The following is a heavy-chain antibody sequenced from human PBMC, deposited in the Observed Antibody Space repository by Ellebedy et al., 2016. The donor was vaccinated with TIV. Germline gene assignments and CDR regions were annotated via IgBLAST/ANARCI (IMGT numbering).Heavy chain of an antibody. CDR2: ISAYNGNT. Sequence: ASVKVSCKASGYTFTSYGISWVRQAPGQGLEWMGWISAYNGNTNYAQKLQGRVTMTTDTSTSTAYMELRSLRSDDTAVYYCAREGGLRNPALIGRGGIYYYMDVWGKGTTVTVSS. D-gene: IGHD2/OR15-2a*01. J-gene: IGHJ6*03. CDR1: GYTFTSYG. CDR3: AREGGLRNPALIGRGGIYYYMDV. V-gene: IGHV1-18*01.